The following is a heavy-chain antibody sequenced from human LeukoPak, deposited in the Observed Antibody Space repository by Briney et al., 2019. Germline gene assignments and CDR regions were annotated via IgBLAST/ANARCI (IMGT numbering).Heavy chain of an antibody. CDR2: IYSGGNT. CDR3: ARAATPYYFDY. CDR1: GFTVSSNY. J-gene: IGHJ4*02. V-gene: IGHV3-53*01. Sequence: GGSLRLSCAASGFTVSSNYMSWVRQAPGKGLEWVSVIYSGGNTYYADSVKGRFTISRDNSKNTLYLQMNSLRAEDTAVYYCARAATPYYFDYWGQGTLLTVAS.